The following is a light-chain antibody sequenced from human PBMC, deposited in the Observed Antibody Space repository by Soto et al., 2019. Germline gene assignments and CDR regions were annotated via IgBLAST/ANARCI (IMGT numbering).Light chain of an antibody. CDR2: EVS. V-gene: IGLV2-14*01. Sequence: QSALTQPASVSGSPGQSITISCTGTSSDVGGYNYVSWYQQHPGKAPQLMIYEVSNRPSGVSNRFSGYKSGNTASLTISGLQAEDEADYYCSSYTSSSTLAFGGGTKLTVL. J-gene: IGLJ2*01. CDR3: SSYTSSSTLA. CDR1: SSDVGGYNY.